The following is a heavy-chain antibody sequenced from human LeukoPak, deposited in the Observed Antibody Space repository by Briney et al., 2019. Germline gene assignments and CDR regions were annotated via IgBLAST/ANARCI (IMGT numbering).Heavy chain of an antibody. V-gene: IGHV1-69-2*01. CDR2: VDPEDGET. CDR1: GYTFTDYY. CDR3: AGISGFGELLNY. J-gene: IGHJ4*02. D-gene: IGHD3-10*01. Sequence: GASVKVSCKASGYTFTDYYMHWVQQAPGKGLEWMGRVDPEDGETIYAEKFQGRVTITADTSTDTAYMELSSLRSEDTAVYYCAGISGFGELLNYWGQGTLVTVSS.